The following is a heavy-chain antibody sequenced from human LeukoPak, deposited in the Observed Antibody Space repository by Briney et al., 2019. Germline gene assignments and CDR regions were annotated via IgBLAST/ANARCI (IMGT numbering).Heavy chain of an antibody. CDR2: IYYSGST. D-gene: IGHD4-17*01. V-gene: IGHV4-59*01. Sequence: SEILSLTCTVSGGSISSYCWSWIRQPPGKGLEWIGYIYYSGSTNYNPSLKSRVTISVDTSKNQFSLKLSSVTAADTAVYYCARGYGDYPFDYWGQGTLVTVSS. J-gene: IGHJ4*02. CDR1: GGSISSYC. CDR3: ARGYGDYPFDY.